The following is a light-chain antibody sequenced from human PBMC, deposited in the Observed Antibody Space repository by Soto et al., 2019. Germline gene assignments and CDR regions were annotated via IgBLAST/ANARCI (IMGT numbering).Light chain of an antibody. CDR2: EVN. CDR3: SSFTTYNTRV. Sequence: QSALTQPASVSGSPGQSIAISCTGTNSDVGAYNFVSWYQQYPGKAPKLIIHEVNNRPSGVSDRFSGSKSGNTASLTISGPQADDEADYYCSSFTTYNTRVFGTGTKLTVL. J-gene: IGLJ1*01. V-gene: IGLV2-14*01. CDR1: NSDVGAYNF.